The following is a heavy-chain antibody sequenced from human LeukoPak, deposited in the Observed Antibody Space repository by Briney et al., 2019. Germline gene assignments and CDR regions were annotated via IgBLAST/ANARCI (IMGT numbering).Heavy chain of an antibody. CDR3: ARVRKLRYFDWLSPRPRDAFDI. D-gene: IGHD3-9*01. Sequence: KPSETPSLTCTVSGGSISSYYWSWIRQPPGKGLEWIGYIYYSGSTNYNPSLKSRVTISVDTSKNQFSLKLSSVTAADTAVYYCARVRKLRYFDWLSPRPRDAFDIWGQGTMVTVSP. V-gene: IGHV4-59*01. J-gene: IGHJ3*02. CDR2: IYYSGST. CDR1: GGSISSYY.